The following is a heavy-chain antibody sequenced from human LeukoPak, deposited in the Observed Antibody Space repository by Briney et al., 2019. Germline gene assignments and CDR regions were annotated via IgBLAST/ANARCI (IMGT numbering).Heavy chain of an antibody. Sequence: DSVKVSCKASGYTFTGYYMHWVRQAPGQGLEWMGWINPNSGGTNYAQKFQGRVTMTRDTSISTAYMELSRLRSDDTAVYYCARDTAMVTYWFDPWGQGTLVTVSS. V-gene: IGHV1-2*02. D-gene: IGHD5-18*01. CDR3: ARDTAMVTYWFDP. CDR2: INPNSGGT. CDR1: GYTFTGYY. J-gene: IGHJ5*02.